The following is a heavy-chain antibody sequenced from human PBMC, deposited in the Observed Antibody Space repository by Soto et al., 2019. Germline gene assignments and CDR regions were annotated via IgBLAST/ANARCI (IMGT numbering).Heavy chain of an antibody. CDR1: GFTFSSYA. V-gene: IGHV3-23*01. CDR2: ISGSGGST. J-gene: IGHJ4*02. Sequence: EVQLLESGGGLVQPGGSLRLSCAASGFTFSSYAMSWVRQAPGKGLEWVSAISGSGGSTYYADSVKGRFTISRDNSKNTLYLQMNSLRAEDTAVYYCAKDGSGFVVVVAAVIDYWGQGTLVTVSS. D-gene: IGHD2-15*01. CDR3: AKDGSGFVVVVAAVIDY.